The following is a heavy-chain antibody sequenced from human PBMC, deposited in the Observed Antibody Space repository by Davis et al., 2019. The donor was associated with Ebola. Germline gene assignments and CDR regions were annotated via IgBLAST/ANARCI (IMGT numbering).Heavy chain of an antibody. D-gene: IGHD6-13*01. CDR3: TKGQGYFLDY. CDR2: INGDGTIT. CDR1: GFTFSNYA. Sequence: PGGSLRLSCVVSGFTFSNYAMSWVRQAPGKGLVWVSRINGDGTITNYADSVKGRFTISRDNSKNTLYLQMDTLRVEDTALYYCTKGQGYFLDYWGQGTLVTVSS. J-gene: IGHJ4*02. V-gene: IGHV3-23*01.